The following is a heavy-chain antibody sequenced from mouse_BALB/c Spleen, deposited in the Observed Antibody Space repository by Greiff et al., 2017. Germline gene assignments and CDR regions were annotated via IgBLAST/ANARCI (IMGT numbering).Heavy chain of an antibody. CDR3: ARYRYDPYAMDY. Sequence: EVKLMESGPELVKPGASVKIPCKASGYTFTDYNMDWVKQSHGKSLEWIGDINPNNGGTIYNQKFKGKATLTVDKSSSTAYMELRSLTSEDTAVYYCARYRYDPYAMDYWGQGTSVTVSS. CDR2: INPNNGGT. CDR1: GYTFTDYN. J-gene: IGHJ4*01. V-gene: IGHV1-18*01. D-gene: IGHD2-14*01.